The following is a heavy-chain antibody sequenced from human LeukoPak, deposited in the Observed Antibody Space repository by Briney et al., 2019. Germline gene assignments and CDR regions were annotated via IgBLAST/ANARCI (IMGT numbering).Heavy chain of an antibody. D-gene: IGHD6-13*01. V-gene: IGHV3-23*01. CDR3: AKDLTFNQQLVRYYYYYMDV. Sequence: PGGSLRLSCVASGFTFSTYNMNWVRQAPGKGLEWVSDISGSGSNTYYADSVKGRFTISRDNSKNTLYLQMNSLRVEDTAVYYCAKDLTFNQQLVRYYYYYMDVWGKGTTVTVSS. J-gene: IGHJ6*03. CDR1: GFTFSTYN. CDR2: ISGSGSNT.